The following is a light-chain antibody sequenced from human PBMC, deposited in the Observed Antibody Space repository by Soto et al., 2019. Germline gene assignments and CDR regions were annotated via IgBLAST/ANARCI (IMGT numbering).Light chain of an antibody. CDR2: DVS. Sequence: QSVLTQPASVSGSPGQSITISCTGTSSDFGGYNYVSWYQRHQGKAPKLMIYDVSHRPSGVSNRFSGSKSGNTASLTISGLQAEDEADYYCSSYTSSSTLVFCGGTKVSF. J-gene: IGLJ2*01. CDR3: SSYTSSSTLV. V-gene: IGLV2-14*03. CDR1: SSDFGGYNY.